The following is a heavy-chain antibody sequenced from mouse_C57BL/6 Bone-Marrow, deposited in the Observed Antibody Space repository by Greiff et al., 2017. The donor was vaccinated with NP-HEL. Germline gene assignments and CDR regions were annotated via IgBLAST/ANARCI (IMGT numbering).Heavy chain of an antibody. J-gene: IGHJ4*01. CDR2: INPGSGGT. CDR1: GYAFTNYL. Sequence: QVQLQQPGTELVKPGASVKLSCKASGYAFTNYLIEWVKQRPGQGLEWIGVINPGSGGTNYNEKFKGKATLTADKSSSTAYMQLSSLTSEDSAVYFCARSLRGSSYVGAMDYWGQGTSVTVSS. V-gene: IGHV1-54*01. D-gene: IGHD1-1*01. CDR3: ARSLRGSSYVGAMDY.